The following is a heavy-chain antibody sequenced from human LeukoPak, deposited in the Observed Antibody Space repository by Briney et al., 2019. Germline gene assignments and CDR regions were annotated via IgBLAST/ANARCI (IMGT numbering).Heavy chain of an antibody. CDR3: ASLGSGYYYYMDV. CDR1: GGSISSYY. Sequence: SETLSLTCTVSGGSISSYYWSWIRQPPGKGLEWIGYICTSGSTNYNPSLKSRVTIAVDTSKNQFSLKLSSVTAADTAVYYCASLGSGYYYYMDVWGKGTTVTVSS. J-gene: IGHJ6*03. CDR2: ICTSGST. D-gene: IGHD3-10*01. V-gene: IGHV4-4*09.